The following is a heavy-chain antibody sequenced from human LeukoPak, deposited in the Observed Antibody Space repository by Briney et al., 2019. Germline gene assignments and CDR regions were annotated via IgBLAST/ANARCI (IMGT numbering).Heavy chain of an antibody. J-gene: IGHJ4*02. CDR2: ISSSSSTI. Sequence: QPGGSLRLSCAASGFTFSSYSMNWVRQAPGKGLEWVSYISSSSSTIYYADSVKGRFTISRDNAKNSLYLQMNSLRVEDTAVYYCARSMGYGSGSYDYWGQGTLVTVSS. CDR3: ARSMGYGSGSYDY. V-gene: IGHV3-48*01. D-gene: IGHD3-10*01. CDR1: GFTFSSYS.